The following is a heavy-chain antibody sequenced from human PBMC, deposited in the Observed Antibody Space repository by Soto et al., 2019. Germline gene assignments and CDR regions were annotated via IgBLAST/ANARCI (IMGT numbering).Heavy chain of an antibody. D-gene: IGHD2-15*01. CDR2: VSWDRSTV. CDR3: AVSSPDIVSLQFSISFAS. J-gene: IGHJ4*02. Sequence: SLRPSCIASGSTSDPFTMPWVREVPGKGLEWVGVVSWDRSTVAYARPQHGRFTTPRDHTRNFLELLMDRLGPADTALYFYAVSSPDIVSLQFSISFASWGQGTQVPVSS. V-gene: IGHV3-9*02. CDR1: GSTSDPFT.